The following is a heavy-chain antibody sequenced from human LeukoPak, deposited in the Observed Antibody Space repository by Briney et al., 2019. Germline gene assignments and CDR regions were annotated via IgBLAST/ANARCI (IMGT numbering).Heavy chain of an antibody. V-gene: IGHV4-39*01. J-gene: IGHJ4*02. CDR3: ARGGNRAAYPRHFDY. CDR1: GGSISSSSYY. D-gene: IGHD1-14*01. Sequence: SETLSLTCTVSGGSISSSSYYWGWIRQPPGKGLEWIGSIYYSGSTYYNPSLKSRVTISVDTSKNQFSLKLSSVTAADTAVYYCARGGNRAAYPRHFDYWGQGTLVTVSS. CDR2: IYYSGST.